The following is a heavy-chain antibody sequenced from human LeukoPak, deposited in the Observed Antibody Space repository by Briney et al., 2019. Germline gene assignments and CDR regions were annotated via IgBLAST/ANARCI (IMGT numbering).Heavy chain of an antibody. CDR2: ISGSGGST. CDR1: GFTFSSYA. J-gene: IGHJ4*02. D-gene: IGHD2-15*01. CDR3: TKGGCSGGSCYRRDFDY. V-gene: IGHV3-23*01. Sequence: PGGSLRLSCAASGFTFSSYAMSWVRQAPGKGLEWVSAISGSGGSTYYADSVKGRFTISRDSSKNTLYLQMNSLRAEDTAVYYCTKGGCSGGSCYRRDFDYWGQGTLVTVSS.